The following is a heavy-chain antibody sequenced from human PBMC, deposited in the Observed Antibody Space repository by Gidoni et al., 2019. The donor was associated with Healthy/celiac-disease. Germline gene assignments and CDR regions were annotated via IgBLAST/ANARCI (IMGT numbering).Heavy chain of an antibody. CDR3: ARVDSSSSSGYHYYYYMDV. D-gene: IGHD6-6*01. J-gene: IGHJ6*03. Sequence: QVQLVASGGVLVKPGGSLRLSCAASGFTFSDYYMSWIRQAPGKGLEWVSCISSGSYTNYADFVKGRFTISRDNAKNSLYLQMNSLRVEDTAVYYCARVDSSSSSGYHYYYYMDVWGKGTTVTVSS. CDR2: ISSGSYT. CDR1: GFTFSDYY. V-gene: IGHV3-11*06.